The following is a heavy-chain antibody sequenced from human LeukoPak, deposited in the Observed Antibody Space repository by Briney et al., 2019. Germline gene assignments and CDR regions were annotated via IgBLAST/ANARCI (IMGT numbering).Heavy chain of an antibody. CDR1: GFTFSSYG. CDR3: ARGPPLFDP. Sequence: PGGSLRLSCAASGFTFSSYGMHWVRQAPGKGLEWVAVIWYDGSNKYYADSVKGRFTISRDNSKNTLYLQMSSLRAEDTAVYYCARGPPLFDPWGQGTLVTVSS. J-gene: IGHJ5*02. V-gene: IGHV3-33*01. CDR2: IWYDGSNK.